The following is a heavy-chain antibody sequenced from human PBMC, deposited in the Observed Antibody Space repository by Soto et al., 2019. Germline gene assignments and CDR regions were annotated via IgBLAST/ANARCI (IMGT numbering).Heavy chain of an antibody. V-gene: IGHV4-39*01. Sequence: SETLSLTCTVSGGSISSSSYYWGWIRQPPGKGLEWIGSIYYSGSTYYNPSLKSRVTISVDTSKNQFSLKLSSVTAADTAVYYCARHPGGPNPHYYYYGMDVWGQGTTVTVSS. CDR3: ARHPGGPNPHYYYYGMDV. J-gene: IGHJ6*02. CDR2: IYYSGST. CDR1: GGSISSSSYY.